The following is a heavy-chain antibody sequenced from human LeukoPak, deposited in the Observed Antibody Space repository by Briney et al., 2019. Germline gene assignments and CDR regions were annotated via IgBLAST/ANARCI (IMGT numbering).Heavy chain of an antibody. CDR3: AKDMSGNYYGSGSYYNWFDP. J-gene: IGHJ5*02. V-gene: IGHV3-43*02. CDR1: GFTFDDYA. Sequence: PGGSLRLSCAASGFTFDDYAMHWVRQAPGKGLEWVSLISGDGGSTYYADSVKGRFTISRDNSKNSLYLQMNSLRTEDTAWYYCAKDMSGNYYGSGSYYNWFDPWGQGTLVTVSS. D-gene: IGHD3-10*01. CDR2: ISGDGGST.